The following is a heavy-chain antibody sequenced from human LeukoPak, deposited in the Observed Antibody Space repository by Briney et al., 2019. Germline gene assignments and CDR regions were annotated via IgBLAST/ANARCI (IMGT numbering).Heavy chain of an antibody. CDR2: IYHSGST. CDR3: ARSGVWFGEADY. D-gene: IGHD3-10*01. V-gene: IGHV4-38-2*02. J-gene: IGHJ4*02. Sequence: SETLSLTCTVSGYSISSGYYWGWIRQPPGKGLEWIGSIYHSGSTYYNPSLKSRVTISVDTSKSQFSLKLSSVTAADTAVYYCARSGVWFGEADYWGQGTLVTVSS. CDR1: GYSISSGYY.